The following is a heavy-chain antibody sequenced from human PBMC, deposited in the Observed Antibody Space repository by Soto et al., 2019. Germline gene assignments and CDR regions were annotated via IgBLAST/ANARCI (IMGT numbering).Heavy chain of an antibody. D-gene: IGHD3-9*01. CDR3: ARDIYDIHAFDI. CDR2: INPNSGGT. J-gene: IGHJ3*02. V-gene: IGHV1-2*02. Sequence: SVKVSCKASGYTFTGYYMHWVRQAPGLGLEWMGWINPNSGGTNYAQKFQGRVTMTRDTSISTAYMELSRLRSDDTAVYYCARDIYDIHAFDIWGQGTMVTVSS. CDR1: GYTFTGYY.